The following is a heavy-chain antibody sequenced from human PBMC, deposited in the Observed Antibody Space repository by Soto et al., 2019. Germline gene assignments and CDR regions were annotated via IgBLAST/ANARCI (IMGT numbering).Heavy chain of an antibody. J-gene: IGHJ4*02. CDR3: AKDARRIAARTRYFDY. Sequence: GGSLRLSCAASGFTFSSYAMSWVRQAPGKGLEWVSAISGSGGSTYYADSVKGRFTISRDNSKNTLYLQMNSRRAEDTAVYYCAKDARRIAARTRYFDYWGQGTLVTVSS. D-gene: IGHD6-6*01. CDR1: GFTFSSYA. CDR2: ISGSGGST. V-gene: IGHV3-23*01.